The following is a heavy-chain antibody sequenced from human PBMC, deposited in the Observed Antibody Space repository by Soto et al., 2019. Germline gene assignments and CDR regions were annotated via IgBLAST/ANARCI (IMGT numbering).Heavy chain of an antibody. J-gene: IGHJ5*02. D-gene: IGHD2-2*02. V-gene: IGHV3-33*01. CDR2: IWYDGSNK. CDR3: ARAGRVVVVPAAIVWEFDP. Sequence: GGSLRLSCAASGFTFSSYGMHWVRQAPGKGLEWVAVIWYDGSNKYYADSVKGRFTISRDNSKNTLYLQMNSLRAEDTAVYYCARAGRVVVVPAAIVWEFDPWGQGTLVTVSS. CDR1: GFTFSSYG.